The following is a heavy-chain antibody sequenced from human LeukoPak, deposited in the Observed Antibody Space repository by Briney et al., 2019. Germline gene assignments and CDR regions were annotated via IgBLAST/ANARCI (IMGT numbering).Heavy chain of an antibody. Sequence: ASVKVSCKASGYTFNKYGFSWVRQAPGQGLEWMGWISANNGNTNYAQKFQGRVTMTTDTSTSTAYMELRSLRSDDTAVYYCARDRGQLWFNYWGQGTLVTVSS. V-gene: IGHV1-18*01. CDR1: GYTFNKYG. CDR2: ISANNGNT. CDR3: ARDRGQLWFNY. J-gene: IGHJ4*02. D-gene: IGHD5-18*01.